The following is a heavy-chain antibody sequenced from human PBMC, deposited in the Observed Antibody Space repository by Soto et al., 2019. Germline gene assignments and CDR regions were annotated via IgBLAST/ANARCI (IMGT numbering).Heavy chain of an antibody. Sequence: EVQLLESGGGLVQPGGSLRLSCAASGFTFSNYAMSWVRQAPGKGLEWVSAISSGGGATYYADSVKGRFTISRDNSKNTVFLQMSSLRAEDSAVYYCAKDRSRTVTPISYFDPWGQGTLVTVSS. J-gene: IGHJ5*02. CDR1: GFTFSNYA. CDR2: ISSGGGAT. D-gene: IGHD2-21*02. CDR3: AKDRSRTVTPISYFDP. V-gene: IGHV3-23*01.